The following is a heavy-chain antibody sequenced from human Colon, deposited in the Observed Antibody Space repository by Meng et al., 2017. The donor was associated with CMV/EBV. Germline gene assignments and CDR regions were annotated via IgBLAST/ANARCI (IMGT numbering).Heavy chain of an antibody. V-gene: IGHV3-72*01. CDR1: GCTFSAHY. Sequence: ATSGCTFSAHYRDGGRQAPGKGLEWVSRTTNKPNTDTTNYAASGIGRLTVSRDDSKNSLYLQMNSLQTEDTAVYFCARDTATALDYWGQGTLVTVSS. CDR3: ARDTATALDY. D-gene: IGHD6-13*01. J-gene: IGHJ4*02. CDR2: TTNKPNTDTT.